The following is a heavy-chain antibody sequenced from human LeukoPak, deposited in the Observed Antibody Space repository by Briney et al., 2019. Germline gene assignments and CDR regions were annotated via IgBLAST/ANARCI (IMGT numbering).Heavy chain of an antibody. D-gene: IGHD6-13*01. V-gene: IGHV3-21*04. CDR3: AKQESSSWYPFDY. Sequence: GGSLRLSCAASGFTFSSYSMNWVRQAPGKGLEWVSSISSSSSYIYYADSVKGRFTISRDNSKNTLYLQMNSLRAEDTAVYYCAKQESSSWYPFDYWGQGTLVTVSS. CDR1: GFTFSSYS. CDR2: ISSSSSYI. J-gene: IGHJ4*02.